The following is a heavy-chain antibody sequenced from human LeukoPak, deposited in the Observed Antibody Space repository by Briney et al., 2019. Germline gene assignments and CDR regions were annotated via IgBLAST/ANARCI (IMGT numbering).Heavy chain of an antibody. J-gene: IGHJ4*02. Sequence: GGSLRLSCAASGFTFSSYGMHWVRQAPGKGLEWVAFIRYDGSNKYYADSVKGRFTISRDNSKNTLYLQMNRLRAEDTAVYYCAKLYCSSTSCYSHSFDYWGQGTLVTVSS. CDR3: AKLYCSSTSCYSHSFDY. CDR2: IRYDGSNK. D-gene: IGHD2-2*01. V-gene: IGHV3-30*02. CDR1: GFTFSSYG.